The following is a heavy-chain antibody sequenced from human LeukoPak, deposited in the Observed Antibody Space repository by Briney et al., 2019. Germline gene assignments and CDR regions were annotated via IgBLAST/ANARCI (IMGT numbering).Heavy chain of an antibody. V-gene: IGHV1-2*02. CDR3: ARGFSYVCDY. D-gene: IGHD5-18*01. CDR1: GYTFTDFF. J-gene: IGHJ4*02. CDR2: INPNCGAT. Sequence: ASVKVSCKASGYTFTDFFVHWVRQAPGQGLEWMGWINPNCGATNYAQEFQGRLTMTRDTSTSTVYMELSSLRSDDTAIYYCARGFSYVCDYWGQGTLVTVSS.